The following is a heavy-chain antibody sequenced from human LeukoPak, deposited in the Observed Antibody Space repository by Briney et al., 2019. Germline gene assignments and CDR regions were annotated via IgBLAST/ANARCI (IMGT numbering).Heavy chain of an antibody. Sequence: SETLSLTCTVSGGSISSYYWSWIRQHPGKGLEWIGYIYYSGSTYYNPSLKSRVTISVDTSKNQFSLKLSSVTAADTAVYYCARYNYDFWSGYNVDPWGQGTLVTVSS. CDR1: GGSISSYY. V-gene: IGHV4-59*06. J-gene: IGHJ5*02. D-gene: IGHD3-3*01. CDR2: IYYSGST. CDR3: ARYNYDFWSGYNVDP.